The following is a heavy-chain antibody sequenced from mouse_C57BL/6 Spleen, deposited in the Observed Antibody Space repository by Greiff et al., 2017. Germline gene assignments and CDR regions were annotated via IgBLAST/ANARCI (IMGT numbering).Heavy chain of an antibody. CDR2: IWGDGST. J-gene: IGHJ3*01. CDR3: ATHYGSSYGFAY. Sequence: VMLVESGPGLVAPSQCLSITCTVSGFSLTSYGVSWVRQTPGKGLEWLGVIWGDGSTNYHSALISRLSIRKDNSKGQVFLKLHSLQTADTATDYCATHYGSSYGFAYWGQGTLVTVSA. V-gene: IGHV2-3*01. CDR1: GFSLTSYG. D-gene: IGHD1-1*01.